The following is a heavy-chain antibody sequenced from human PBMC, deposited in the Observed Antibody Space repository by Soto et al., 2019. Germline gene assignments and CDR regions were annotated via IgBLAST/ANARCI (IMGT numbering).Heavy chain of an antibody. CDR2: ISSSSGTI. J-gene: IGHJ6*02. D-gene: IGHD1-1*01. CDR1: GFVFSSYD. V-gene: IGHV3-48*02. Sequence: GGSLRLSCAASGFVFSSYDMDWVRQGPGKGLEWVSYISSSSGTIYYADSVKGRFTISRDNAKNSLYLQMNSLRDEDTAVYYCARAIAMATLVYNCYGLDGWGQGTTVTVSS. CDR3: ARAIAMATLVYNCYGLDG.